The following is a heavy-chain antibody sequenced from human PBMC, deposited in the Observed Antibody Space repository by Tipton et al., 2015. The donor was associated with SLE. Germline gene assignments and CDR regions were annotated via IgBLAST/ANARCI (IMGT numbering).Heavy chain of an antibody. Sequence: TLSLTCNVSGVSISSSYWSWIRQPAGKGLEWIGRIYTSGATDDNPSLKSRVTMSVDTSKNHFSLKLTSVTAADTAVYYCARYGSQMGVNAFDIWGQGTMVTVSS. CDR3: ARYGSQMGVNAFDI. CDR1: GVSISSSY. V-gene: IGHV4-4*07. J-gene: IGHJ3*02. CDR2: IYTSGAT. D-gene: IGHD3-10*01.